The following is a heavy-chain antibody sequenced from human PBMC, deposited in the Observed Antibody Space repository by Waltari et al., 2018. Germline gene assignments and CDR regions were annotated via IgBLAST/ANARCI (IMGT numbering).Heavy chain of an antibody. Sequence: QVRLVQSGAAWKKPGSSVKVSCKASGGPFSSSPIRWLGQAPGQGLEWMGRIIPILGIANYAQKFQGRVTITADKSTSTAYMELSSLRSEDTAVYYCAREYSSSSDFDYWGQGTLVTVSS. CDR1: GGPFSSSP. CDR3: AREYSSSSDFDY. CDR2: IIPILGIA. J-gene: IGHJ4*02. V-gene: IGHV1-69*02. D-gene: IGHD6-6*01.